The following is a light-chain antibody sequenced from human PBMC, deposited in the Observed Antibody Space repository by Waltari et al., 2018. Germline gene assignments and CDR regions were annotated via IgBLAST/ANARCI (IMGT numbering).Light chain of an antibody. CDR3: SSYTISSTSVV. CDR2: DVS. CDR1: RSDVGAFNS. J-gene: IGLJ2*01. Sequence: QSALTQPASVSGSPGQSITIFCTGTRSDVGAFNSVSWYQQHPGKAPKLIIYDVSNRPSGVSNRFSGSKSGNTASLTISGLQAEDEADYYCSSYTISSTSVVFGGGTKLTVL. V-gene: IGLV2-14*03.